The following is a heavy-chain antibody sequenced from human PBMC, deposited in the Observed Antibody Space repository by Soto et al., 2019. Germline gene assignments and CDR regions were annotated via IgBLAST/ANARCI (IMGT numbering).Heavy chain of an antibody. Sequence: EVQLVESGGDLVKPGGCLRLSCAASGITFINAWMSWVRQAPGKGLEWVGRIKNKADGGTADYAAPVRDRFTISRDDSKNTRFLQMNSLETEDTAVYYCTTDPGDYEDFWGQGTLVTVSS. J-gene: IGHJ4*02. CDR1: GITFINAW. V-gene: IGHV3-15*01. CDR3: TTDPGDYEDF. CDR2: IKNKADGGTA. D-gene: IGHD4-17*01.